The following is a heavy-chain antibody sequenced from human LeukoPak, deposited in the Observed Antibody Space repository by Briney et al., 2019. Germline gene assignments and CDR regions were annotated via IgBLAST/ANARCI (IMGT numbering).Heavy chain of an antibody. CDR2: IKQDGSEK. D-gene: IGHD1/OR15-1a*01. CDR3: VRDRTLSDY. V-gene: IGHV3-7*01. J-gene: IGHJ4*02. CDR1: GLSFSSFW. Sequence: GGSLRLSRAASGLSFSSFWMSWVRQAPGKGLEWVANIKQDGSEKYYVDSVKGRFTISRDNAKDSLYLQMNSLRAEDTAVYYCVRDRTLSDYWGQGTLVTVSS.